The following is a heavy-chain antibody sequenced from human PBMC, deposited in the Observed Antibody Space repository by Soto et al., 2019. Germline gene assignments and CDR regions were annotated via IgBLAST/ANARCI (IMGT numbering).Heavy chain of an antibody. CDR3: ASWTIAVAGYNWFDP. D-gene: IGHD6-19*01. V-gene: IGHV4-39*01. CDR1: GGSISSSSYY. J-gene: IGHJ5*02. Sequence: SETLSLTCTVSGGSISSSSYYWGWIRQPPGKGLEWIGSIYYSGSTYYNPSLKSRVTISVDTSKNQFSLKLSSVTAADTAVYYCASWTIAVAGYNWFDPWGQGTLVTVSS. CDR2: IYYSGST.